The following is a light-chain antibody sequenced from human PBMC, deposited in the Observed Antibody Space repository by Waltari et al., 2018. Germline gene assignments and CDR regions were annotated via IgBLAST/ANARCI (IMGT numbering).Light chain of an antibody. CDR3: ASYTSGSTHVA. V-gene: IGLV2-14*01. Sequence: QSALTQPASLPGSPGHSITISCTGTSRYTGASPYVPWYQQFPGKAPKLIIYDVSKRPSGVSNRFSGSKSGDSASLTISGLQVDDEAHYHCASYTSGSTHVAFGGGTQVTVL. CDR2: DVS. CDR1: SRYTGASPY. J-gene: IGLJ2*01.